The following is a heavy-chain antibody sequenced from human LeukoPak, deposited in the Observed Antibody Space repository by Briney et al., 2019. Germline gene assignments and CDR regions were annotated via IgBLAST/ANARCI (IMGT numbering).Heavy chain of an antibody. J-gene: IGHJ5*02. V-gene: IGHV3-49*04. CDR3: TGSQSSVRNWFDP. CDR2: IRTKAYGGTT. D-gene: IGHD6-19*01. Sequence: PGGSLRLSCTASGLTFGDYAMNWVRQAPGKGLQWVGFIRTKAYGGTTEYAASVQGRFTISRDDSKSIAYLQMNSLKTEDTAVYYCTGSQSSVRNWFDPWGQGTLVTVSS. CDR1: GLTFGDYA.